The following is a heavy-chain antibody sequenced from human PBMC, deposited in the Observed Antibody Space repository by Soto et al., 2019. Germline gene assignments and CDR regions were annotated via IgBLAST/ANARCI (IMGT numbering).Heavy chain of an antibody. V-gene: IGHV4-34*01. CDR2: INHSGST. Sequence: TSETLSLTCAVYGGSFSGYYWSWIRQPPGKGLEWIGEINHSGSTNYNPSLKSRVTISVDTSKNQFSLKLSSVTAADTAVYYCARVIGSSTTSYYYYMDVWGKGTTVTVSS. CDR1: GGSFSGYY. CDR3: ARVIGSSTTSYYYYMDV. J-gene: IGHJ6*03. D-gene: IGHD2-2*01.